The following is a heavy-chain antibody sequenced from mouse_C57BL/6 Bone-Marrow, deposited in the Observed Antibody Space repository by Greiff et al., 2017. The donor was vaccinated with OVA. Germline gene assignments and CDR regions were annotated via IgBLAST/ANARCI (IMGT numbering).Heavy chain of an antibody. CDR2: INPNNGGT. J-gene: IGHJ1*03. CDR1: GYTFTDYY. V-gene: IGHV1-26*01. D-gene: IGHD1-1*01. CDR3: ASPSYYYGRDWYFDV. Sequence: VQLQQSGPELVKPGASVKISCKASGYTFTDYYMNWVQQSHGKGLEWIGYINPNNGGTSYTQKFKGKATLTVDKSSSTAYMELRSLTSEDSAVYYSASPSYYYGRDWYFDVWGTGTTVTVSS.